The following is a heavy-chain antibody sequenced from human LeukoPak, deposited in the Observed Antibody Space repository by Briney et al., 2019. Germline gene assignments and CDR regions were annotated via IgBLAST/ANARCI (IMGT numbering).Heavy chain of an antibody. J-gene: IGHJ4*02. CDR2: INPNSGGT. D-gene: IGHD1-26*01. Sequence: ASVKVSCKASGYTFTGYYMRWVRQAPGQGLEWMGWINPNSGGTNYAQKFQGRVTMTRDTSISTAYMELSRLRSDDTAVYYCARDLSVGATRIDYWGQGTLVTVSS. V-gene: IGHV1-2*02. CDR3: ARDLSVGATRIDY. CDR1: GYTFTGYY.